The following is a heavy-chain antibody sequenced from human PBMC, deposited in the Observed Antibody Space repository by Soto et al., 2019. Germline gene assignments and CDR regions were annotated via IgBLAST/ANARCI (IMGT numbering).Heavy chain of an antibody. CDR2: INHSGST. J-gene: IGHJ4*02. D-gene: IGHD3-16*01. CDR3: ARQAKIGDRSQFYFDS. Sequence: PSETLSLTCAVYGGSFSGYYWSWIRQPPGKGLEWIGEINHSGSTNYNPSLKSRVTISVDTSKNQFSLYLQMDSLRPDDTAVYYCARQAKIGDRSQFYFDSWGQGTLVTVSS. V-gene: IGHV4-34*01. CDR1: GGSFSGYY.